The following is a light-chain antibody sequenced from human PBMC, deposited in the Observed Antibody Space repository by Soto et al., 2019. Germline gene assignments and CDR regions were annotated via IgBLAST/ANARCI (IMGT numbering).Light chain of an antibody. CDR2: DNN. CDR3: LAWDGGLSAVV. CDR1: PSNIGNNL. J-gene: IGLJ3*02. V-gene: IGLV1-51*01. Sequence: QSVLTQPPSVSAAPGQKVTISCSGSPSNIGNNLVSWYQHLPVTAPRLLIYDNNKRPSGIPDRFSGSKSGTSATLDITGLQTGDEADYDCLAWDGGLSAVVFGGGTKLTVL.